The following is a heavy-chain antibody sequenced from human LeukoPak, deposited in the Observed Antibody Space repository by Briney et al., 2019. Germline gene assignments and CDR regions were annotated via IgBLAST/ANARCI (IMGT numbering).Heavy chain of an antibody. CDR2: MRYDGNNK. CDR3: AIGSSAYCSSTSCEGEGFDI. D-gene: IGHD2-2*01. Sequence: PGGSLRLSCAASGFTFSTYGMHWVRQAPGKGLEWVAFMRYDGNNKYYADSVKGRFTISRDNSKNTLYLRMNSLRAEDTAVYYCAIGSSAYCSSTSCEGEGFDIWGQGTMVTVSS. V-gene: IGHV3-30*02. CDR1: GFTFSTYG. J-gene: IGHJ3*02.